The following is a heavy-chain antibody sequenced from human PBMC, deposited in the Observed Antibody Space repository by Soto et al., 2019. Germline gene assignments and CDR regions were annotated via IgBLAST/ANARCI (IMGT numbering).Heavy chain of an antibody. Sequence: GESLKISCKGSGYSFANYWIAWVRQMPVKGLEWMGIIYPGDSDTRYSPSFQGQVTISADKSTAYLQWSSLKASDTSIYYSARQTNDFLTGYYAYYGMDVWGQGTTVTVSS. D-gene: IGHD3-9*01. CDR1: GYSFANYW. CDR3: ARQTNDFLTGYYAYYGMDV. CDR2: IYPGDSDT. J-gene: IGHJ6*02. V-gene: IGHV5-51*01.